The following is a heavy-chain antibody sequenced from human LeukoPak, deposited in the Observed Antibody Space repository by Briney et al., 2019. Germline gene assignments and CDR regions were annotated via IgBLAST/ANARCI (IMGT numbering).Heavy chain of an antibody. J-gene: IGHJ4*02. CDR1: GFTFSSYA. V-gene: IGHV3-23*01. Sequence: GGSLRLSCAASGFTFSSYAMSWVRQAPGKGLEWVSAISGSGGSTYYADSVKGRFTISRDNSKNTLYLQMNSPRAEDTAVYYCAKGSGIAARPIPLDYWGQGTLVTVSS. D-gene: IGHD6-6*01. CDR3: AKGSGIAARPIPLDY. CDR2: ISGSGGST.